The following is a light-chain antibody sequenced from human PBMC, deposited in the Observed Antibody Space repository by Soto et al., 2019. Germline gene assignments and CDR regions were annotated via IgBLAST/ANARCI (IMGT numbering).Light chain of an antibody. V-gene: IGLV1-51*01. CDR1: SSNIGNNY. J-gene: IGLJ2*01. CDR2: DNN. Sequence: QSVLTQPPSVSAAPGQKVTILCSGSSSNIGNNYVSWYQQLPGTAPKLLIYDNNKRPSGIPDRFSGSKSGTSATLGITGLQTGDEADYYCGTWDSSLSAGIFGGGTKVTVL. CDR3: GTWDSSLSAGI.